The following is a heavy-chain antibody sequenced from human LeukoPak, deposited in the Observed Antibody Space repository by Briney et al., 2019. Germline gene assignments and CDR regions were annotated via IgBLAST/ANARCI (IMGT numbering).Heavy chain of an antibody. CDR1: GGSFSGYY. Sequence: SETLSLTCAVYGGSFSGYYWNWIRQSPGKGLEWIGEINHSGYTDNNPSLKSRVTISVDTSKNQFSLKLSSVTAADTAVYYCARGTGGYSYGYWGQGTLVTVSS. D-gene: IGHD5-18*01. V-gene: IGHV4-34*01. CDR2: INHSGYT. J-gene: IGHJ4*02. CDR3: ARGTGGYSYGY.